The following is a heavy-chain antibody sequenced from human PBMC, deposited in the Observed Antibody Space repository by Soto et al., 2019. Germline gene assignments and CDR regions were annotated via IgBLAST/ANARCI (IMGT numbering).Heavy chain of an antibody. Sequence: SETLSLTCAVYGGSFRGYYWSWIRQPPGKGLEWIGEINHSGSTNYNPSLKSRVTISVDTSKNQFSLKLSSVTAADTAVYYCARADIVVVVAATGGWFDPWGQGTLVT. CDR1: GGSFRGYY. CDR2: INHSGST. V-gene: IGHV4-34*01. J-gene: IGHJ5*02. D-gene: IGHD2-15*01. CDR3: ARADIVVVVAATGGWFDP.